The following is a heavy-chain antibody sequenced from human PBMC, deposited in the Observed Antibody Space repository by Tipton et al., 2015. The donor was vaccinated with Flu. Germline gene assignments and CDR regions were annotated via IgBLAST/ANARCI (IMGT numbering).Heavy chain of an antibody. D-gene: IGHD3-10*01. CDR3: ARGAGPGTRYFDH. V-gene: IGHV3-66*02. CDR1: GVVANYYD. Sequence: GSLRLSCATSGVVANYYDMIWVRQAPGKGLEWVSVMYRYGTTHYADSVKGRFSISRDDSTVTLYLEMSSLEFGDTAVYYCARGAGPGTRYFDHWGQGTLVTVSS. J-gene: IGHJ4*02. CDR2: MYRYGTT.